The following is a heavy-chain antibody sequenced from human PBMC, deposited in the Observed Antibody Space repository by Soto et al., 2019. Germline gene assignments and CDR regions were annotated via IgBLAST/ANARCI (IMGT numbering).Heavy chain of an antibody. CDR2: INPNSGGT. D-gene: IGHD2-2*01. CDR1: GYTFTGYY. J-gene: IGHJ6*03. Sequence: ASVKVSCKASGYTFTGYYMHWVRQAPGQGLEWMGWINPNSGGTNYAQKFQGWVTMTRDTSISTAYMELSRLRSDDTAVYYCARGPLYQLPPHAAYYYMDVWGKGTTVTVSS. V-gene: IGHV1-2*04. CDR3: ARGPLYQLPPHAAYYYMDV.